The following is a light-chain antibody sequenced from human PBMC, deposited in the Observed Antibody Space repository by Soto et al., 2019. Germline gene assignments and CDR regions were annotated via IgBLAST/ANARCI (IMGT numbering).Light chain of an antibody. Sequence: DVRMTQSPSSLSASVGDRVTITCRASQSISTYLNWYQQKAGLAPKLLIYAASSLQSGVPSRFSGSGSGTDFTLTISSLQPEDFATYYCQQTHSTPPTFGQGTNVDIK. CDR3: QQTHSTPPT. J-gene: IGKJ1*01. V-gene: IGKV1-39*01. CDR1: QSISTY. CDR2: AAS.